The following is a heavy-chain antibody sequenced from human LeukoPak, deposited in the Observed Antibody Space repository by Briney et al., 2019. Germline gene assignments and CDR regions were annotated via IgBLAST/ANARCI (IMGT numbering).Heavy chain of an antibody. V-gene: IGHV4-4*07. CDR1: GGSISSYY. J-gene: IGHJ5*02. Sequence: SETLSLTCTVSGGSISSYYWSWIRQPAGKGLEWIGRIYTSGSTNYNPSLKSRVTMSVDTSKNQFSLKLSSVTAADTAVYYCARAASFVSNSNRWFDPWGQGTLVTVSS. D-gene: IGHD4-23*01. CDR2: IYTSGST. CDR3: ARAASFVSNSNRWFDP.